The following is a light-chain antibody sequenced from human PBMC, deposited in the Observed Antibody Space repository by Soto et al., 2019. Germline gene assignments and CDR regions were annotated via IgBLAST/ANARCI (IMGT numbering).Light chain of an antibody. Sequence: DIQMTQSPSTLSGSVGDRVTITCRASQTISSWLAWYQQKPGKAPKLLIYKASTLKSGVPSRFSGSGSGTEFTLPIRSLQADNFPPYYCKQYENFPWTFGQGPRWIS. J-gene: IGKJ1*01. CDR1: QTISSW. CDR3: KQYENFPWT. V-gene: IGKV1-5*03. CDR2: KAS.